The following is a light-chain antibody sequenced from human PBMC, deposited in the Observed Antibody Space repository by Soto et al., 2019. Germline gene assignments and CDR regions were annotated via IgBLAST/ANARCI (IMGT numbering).Light chain of an antibody. CDR3: QQYYSTPWT. J-gene: IGKJ1*01. CDR1: QSVLYISNNKNY. CDR2: WAS. V-gene: IGKV4-1*01. Sequence: DIVMTQSPDSLAVSLDESATINCKSSQSVLYISNNKNYLAWYQQKPGQPPKLLIYWASTRESGVPDRFSGSGSGTDFTLTISSLQAEDVAVYYCQQYYSTPWTFGQGTKVDIK.